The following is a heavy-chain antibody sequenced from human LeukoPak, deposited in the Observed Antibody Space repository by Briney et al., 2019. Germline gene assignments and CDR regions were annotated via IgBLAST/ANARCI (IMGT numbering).Heavy chain of an antibody. CDR3: ARAGDYGDYAY. CDR2: ISSSSSYI. J-gene: IGHJ4*02. CDR1: GFPFSSYS. V-gene: IGHV3-21*01. D-gene: IGHD4-17*01. Sequence: GSLRLSCAASGFPFSSYSMNWVRQAPGKGLEWVSSISSSSSYIYYADSVKGRFTISRDNAKNSLYLQMNSLRAEDTAVYYCARAGDYGDYAYWGQGTLVTVSS.